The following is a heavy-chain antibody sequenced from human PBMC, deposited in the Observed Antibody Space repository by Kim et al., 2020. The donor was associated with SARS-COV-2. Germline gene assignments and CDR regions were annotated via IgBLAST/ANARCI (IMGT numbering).Heavy chain of an antibody. J-gene: IGHJ5*02. V-gene: IGHV1-46*01. CDR2: INPNGGST. Sequence: ASVKVSCKAFGYSFTKYNLHWVRQAPGQGLEWMGIINPNGGSTTYTQKFQGRLNMTRDTSTSTVYMELSSLRSEDSALYYCARDWGPGNFYTDTWGQGTLVTVTS. CDR1: GYSFTKYN. CDR3: ARDWGPGNFYTDT. D-gene: IGHD3-16*01.